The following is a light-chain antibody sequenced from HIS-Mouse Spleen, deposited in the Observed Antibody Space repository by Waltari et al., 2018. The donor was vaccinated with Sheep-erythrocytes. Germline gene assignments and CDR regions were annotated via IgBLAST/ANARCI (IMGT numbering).Light chain of an antibody. V-gene: IGKV1-5*03. CDR2: KAS. CDR3: QQYNSYPIT. Sequence: DIQMTQYPSTLSESVGDRVTITCRASQSISSWLAWYQQKPGKAPKLLIYKASSLESGVPSRFSGSGSGTEFTLTISSLQPDDFATYYCQQYNSYPITFGQGTRLEIK. J-gene: IGKJ5*01. CDR1: QSISSW.